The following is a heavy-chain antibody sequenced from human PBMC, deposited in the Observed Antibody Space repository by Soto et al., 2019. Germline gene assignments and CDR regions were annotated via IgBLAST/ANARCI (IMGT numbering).Heavy chain of an antibody. CDR2: IWYDGSIK. CDR3: TRDGIGGTVFRGFCDY. Sequence: QELLVQSGGGVVQPGRSLRLSCAVSGSIFRGYGMHWVRQAPGKGPEWVAVIWYDGSIKYYADSVKGRFTISRDNSKNMLYLQMDSLRAEDTAVYYCTRDGIGGTVFRGFCDYWGQGTLVTVSS. V-gene: IGHV3-33*01. J-gene: IGHJ4*02. D-gene: IGHD1-7*01. CDR1: GSIFRGYG.